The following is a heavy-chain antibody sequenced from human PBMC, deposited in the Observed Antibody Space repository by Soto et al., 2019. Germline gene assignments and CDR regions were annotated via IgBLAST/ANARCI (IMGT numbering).Heavy chain of an antibody. V-gene: IGHV1-46*01. D-gene: IGHD5-12*01. CDR1: GYTFTSYY. Sequence: VASVKVSCKASGYTFTSYYMHWVRQAPGQGLEWMGIINPSGGSTSYAQKFQGRVTMTRDTSTSTVYMELSSLRSEDTAVYYCARVRDGYNYDPGPFDYWGQGTLVTVSS. CDR3: ARVRDGYNYDPGPFDY. J-gene: IGHJ4*02. CDR2: INPSGGST.